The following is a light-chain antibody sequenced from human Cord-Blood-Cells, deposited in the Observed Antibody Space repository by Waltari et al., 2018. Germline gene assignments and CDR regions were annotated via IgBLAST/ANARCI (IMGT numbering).Light chain of an antibody. CDR1: QSVSSSY. V-gene: IGKV3-20*01. CDR2: GAS. CDR3: QQYCSSLYT. Sequence: EIVLTQSPGTLSLSLGERATLPCRASQSVSSSYLAWYHQKPGQAPRLLIYGASSRSTGIPDRFIGSGSGTDFTLTISRLEPDDFAVYYCQQYCSSLYTFGQGTKLDIK. J-gene: IGKJ2*01.